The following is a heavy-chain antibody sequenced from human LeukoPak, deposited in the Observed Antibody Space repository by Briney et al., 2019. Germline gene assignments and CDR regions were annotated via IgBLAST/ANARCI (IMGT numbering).Heavy chain of an antibody. Sequence: SETLSLTSTVSGGSISSYYWSWIRQPPGKGLEWIGYIYYSGSTNYNPSLKSRVTISVDTSKNQFSLKLSSVTAADTAVYYCARDPRRDGYSDAFDIWGQGTMVTVSS. CDR2: IYYSGST. V-gene: IGHV4-59*01. CDR3: ARDPRRDGYSDAFDI. CDR1: GGSISSYY. D-gene: IGHD5-24*01. J-gene: IGHJ3*02.